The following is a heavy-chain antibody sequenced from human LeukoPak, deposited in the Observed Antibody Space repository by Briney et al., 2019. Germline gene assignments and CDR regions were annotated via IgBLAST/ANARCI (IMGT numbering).Heavy chain of an antibody. CDR1: GGSISNHN. CDR3: VRDRELTY. D-gene: IGHD3-10*01. V-gene: IGHV4-59*11. J-gene: IGHJ4*02. Sequence: PSETLSLTCTVSGGSISNHNWNWIRQPPGKGLEWIGYVYNSGSSTIYNPSLKSRVTISVDTSKNQFSLRLSSMTAADTAVYFCVRDRELTYWGQGTLVTVSS. CDR2: VYNSGSST.